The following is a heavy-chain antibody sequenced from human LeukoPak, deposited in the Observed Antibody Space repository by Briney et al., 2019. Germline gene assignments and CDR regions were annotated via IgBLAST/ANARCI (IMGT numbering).Heavy chain of an antibody. CDR1: GYTFTSYG. V-gene: IGHV1-8*02. D-gene: IGHD3-10*01. CDR2: MNPNSGNT. CDR3: ARQRLAVTMVRGVIEYYYYGMDV. Sequence: ASVKVSCKASGYTFTSYGISWVRQAPGQGLEWMGWMNPNSGNTGYAQKFQGRVTMTRNTSISTAYMELSSLRSEDTAVYYCARQRLAVTMVRGVIEYYYYGMDVWGQGTTVTVSS. J-gene: IGHJ6*02.